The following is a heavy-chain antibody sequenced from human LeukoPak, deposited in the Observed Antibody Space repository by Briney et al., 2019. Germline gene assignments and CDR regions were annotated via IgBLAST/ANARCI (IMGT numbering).Heavy chain of an antibody. V-gene: IGHV4-59*08. CDR2: MYYSGST. CDR3: ARQGYGDYYGFDY. D-gene: IGHD4-17*01. CDR1: GGSISSYY. Sequence: PSETLSLTCTVSGGSISSYYWSWLRQPPGKGLEGIGYMYYSGSTNYNPSLKSRVPISVDTSKNQFSLKLSSVTAADPAVYYCARQGYGDYYGFDYWGQGTLVTLSS. J-gene: IGHJ4*02.